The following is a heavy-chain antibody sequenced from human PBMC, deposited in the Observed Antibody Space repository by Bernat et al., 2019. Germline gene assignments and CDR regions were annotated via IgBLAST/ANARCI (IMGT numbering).Heavy chain of an antibody. CDR1: GFTFSSYA. CDR2: ISYDGSNK. Sequence: QVQLVESGGGVVQPGRSLRLSCAASGFTFSSYAMHWVRQAPGKGLEWVAVISYDGSNKYYADSVKGRFTISRDNSKNTLYLQMNSLRAEDTAVYYCARDGGGLPYWGQGTLVTVSS. CDR3: ARDGGGLPY. J-gene: IGHJ4*02. V-gene: IGHV3-30-3*01. D-gene: IGHD3-16*01.